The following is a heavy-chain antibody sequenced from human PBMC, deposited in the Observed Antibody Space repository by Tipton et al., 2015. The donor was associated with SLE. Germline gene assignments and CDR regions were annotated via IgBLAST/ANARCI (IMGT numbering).Heavy chain of an antibody. CDR1: GDSVSTNSAA. V-gene: IGHV6-1*01. CDR2: TYYRSKWYS. CDR3: ARVWGTGSRGVDY. Sequence: GLVKPSQTLSLTCAISGDSVSTNSAAWTWIRQSPSRGLEWLGRTYYRSKWYSDYAVSVKGRITINPDTSKNQFSLQLNSVTPEDTAVYYCARVWGTGSRGVDYWGQGTLVTVSS. D-gene: IGHD2-2*01. J-gene: IGHJ4*02.